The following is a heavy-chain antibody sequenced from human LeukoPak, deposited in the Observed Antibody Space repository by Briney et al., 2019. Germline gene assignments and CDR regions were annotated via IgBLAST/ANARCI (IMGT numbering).Heavy chain of an antibody. J-gene: IGHJ4*02. CDR3: ARETYILGAQPLDY. CDR2: ISSGSRTI. V-gene: IGHV3-48*01. Sequence: PGGSLRLSCAASGFTFSSYSMNWVRQAPGKGLEWISYISSGSRTIYYGDSVKGRFTVSRDNAKNSLYLQMRSLRAEDTAVYYCARETYILGAQPLDYWGQGTLVTVSS. D-gene: IGHD1-26*01. CDR1: GFTFSSYS.